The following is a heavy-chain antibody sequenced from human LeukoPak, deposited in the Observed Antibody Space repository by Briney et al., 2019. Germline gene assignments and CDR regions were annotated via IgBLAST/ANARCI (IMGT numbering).Heavy chain of an antibody. Sequence: PSETLSLTCTVSGGSISSGDYYWSWIRQPPGKDLEWIGYIYYSGSTYYNPSLKSRVTISVDTSKNQFSLKLSSVTAADTAVYYCSYGSGTETFYGMDVWGQGTTVTVSS. V-gene: IGHV4-30-4*01. CDR1: GGSISSGDYY. J-gene: IGHJ6*02. D-gene: IGHD3-10*01. CDR2: IYYSGST. CDR3: SYGSGTETFYGMDV.